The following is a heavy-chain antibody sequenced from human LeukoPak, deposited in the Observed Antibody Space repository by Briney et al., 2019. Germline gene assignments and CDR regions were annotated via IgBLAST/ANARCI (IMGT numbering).Heavy chain of an antibody. Sequence: ASVKVSCKASGYTFTGYYMHWVRQAPGQGLEWMGWINPNSGGTNYAQKFQGRVTMTRDTSISTAYMELSRLRSDHTAVYYCARRRYSYDSSGYGFLDYWGQGTLVTVSS. CDR2: INPNSGGT. J-gene: IGHJ4*02. CDR1: GYTFTGYY. V-gene: IGHV1-2*02. CDR3: ARRRYSYDSSGYGFLDY. D-gene: IGHD3-22*01.